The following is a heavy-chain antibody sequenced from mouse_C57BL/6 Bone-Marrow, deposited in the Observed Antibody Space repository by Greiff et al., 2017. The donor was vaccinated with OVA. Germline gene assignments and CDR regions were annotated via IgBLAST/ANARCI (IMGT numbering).Heavy chain of an antibody. Sequence: EVQLQESVAELVRPGASVKLSCTASGFNIKNTYMHWVKQRPEQGLEWIGRIDPANGNTKYAPKFQGKATITADTSSNTAYLQLSSLTSEDTAIYYCARCSLYYGSSYWYFDVWGTGTTVTVSS. D-gene: IGHD1-1*01. J-gene: IGHJ1*03. V-gene: IGHV14-3*01. CDR3: ARCSLYYGSSYWYFDV. CDR2: IDPANGNT. CDR1: GFNIKNTY.